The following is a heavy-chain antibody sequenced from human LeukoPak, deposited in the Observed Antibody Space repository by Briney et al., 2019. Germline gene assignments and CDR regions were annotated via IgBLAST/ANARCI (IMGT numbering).Heavy chain of an antibody. CDR2: MNPNSGNT. V-gene: IGHV1-8*01. D-gene: IGHD3-16*01. CDR1: GYTFNSYD. J-gene: IGHJ3*02. CDR3: ARARTDLEFGDLAYAFEI. Sequence: ASVKVSCKASGYTFNSYDINWVRQAAGQGLEWMGRMNPNSGNTGYAEKLEGRVSMTRNNPISTAYMELSGLRPEDTAVYYCARARTDLEFGDLAYAFEIWGQGTMVTVSS.